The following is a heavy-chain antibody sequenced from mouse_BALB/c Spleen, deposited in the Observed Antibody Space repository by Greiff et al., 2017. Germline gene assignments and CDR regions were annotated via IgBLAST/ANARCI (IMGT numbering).Heavy chain of an antibody. V-gene: IGHV1-77*01. CDR1: GYTFTDYV. D-gene: IGHD1-2*01. Sequence: VKLMESGPELVKPGASVKMSCKASGYTFTDYVISWVKQRTGQGLEWIGEIYHGSGSTYYNEKFKGKATLTADKSSNTAYMQLSSLTSEDSAVYFCARQFITTATRFAYWGQGTLVTVSA. CDR2: IYHGSGST. CDR3: ARQFITTATRFAY. J-gene: IGHJ3*01.